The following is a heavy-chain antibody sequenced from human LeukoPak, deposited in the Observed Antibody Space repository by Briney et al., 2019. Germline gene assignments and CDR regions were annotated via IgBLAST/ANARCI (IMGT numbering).Heavy chain of an antibody. J-gene: IGHJ4*02. V-gene: IGHV3-48*01. CDR2: ISSSSSTI. CDR3: ARDRRRFLEWLTPPYYFDY. Sequence: PGGSLRLSCAASGFTFSSYSMNWVRQAPGKGLEWVSYISSSSSTIYYADSVKGRFTISRDNAKNSLYLQMNSLRAEDTAVYYCARDRRRFLEWLTPPYYFDYWGQGTLVTVSS. CDR1: GFTFSSYS. D-gene: IGHD3-3*01.